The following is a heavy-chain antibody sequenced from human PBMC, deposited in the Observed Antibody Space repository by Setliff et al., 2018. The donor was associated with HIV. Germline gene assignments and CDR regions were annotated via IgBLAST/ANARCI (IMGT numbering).Heavy chain of an antibody. Sequence: PSETLSLTCTIFGGSFSNYRWSWIRQPAGRGLEWIGRIYRSGTTDYKPPLKSRVSMSLDTSRNQFSLKLTSVTAEDTAVYYCARDRHYSGLGSYGPWGPGILVTVSS. V-gene: IGHV4-4*07. D-gene: IGHD3-10*01. CDR3: ARDRHYSGLGSYGP. CDR2: IYRSGTT. CDR1: GGSFSNYR. J-gene: IGHJ5*02.